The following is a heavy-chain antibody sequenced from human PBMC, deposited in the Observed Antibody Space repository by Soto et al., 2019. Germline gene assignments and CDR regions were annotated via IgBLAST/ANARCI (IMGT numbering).Heavy chain of an antibody. Sequence: QVQLVESGGGVVQPGRSLRLSCAASGFTFSSYGMHWVRQAPGKGLEWVAVISYDGSNKYYADSVKGRFTISRDNSKNTLYLQRNSVRAEDTAVYYCATRYCSGGSCPLGYWYFDLWGRGTLVIVSS. CDR3: ATRYCSGGSCPLGYWYFDL. J-gene: IGHJ2*01. CDR1: GFTFSSYG. V-gene: IGHV3-30*03. CDR2: ISYDGSNK. D-gene: IGHD2-15*01.